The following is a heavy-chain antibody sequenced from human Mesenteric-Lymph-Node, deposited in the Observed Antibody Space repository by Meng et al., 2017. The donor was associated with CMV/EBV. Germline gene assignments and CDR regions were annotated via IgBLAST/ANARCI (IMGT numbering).Heavy chain of an antibody. CDR1: GFSSSSYS. D-gene: IGHD3-3*01. J-gene: IGHJ6*02. CDR2: ISSSSSYI. CDR3: ARGGGLRFLEWLERNYYGMDV. Sequence: GESLKISCAASGFSSSSYSMNWVRQAPGKGLEWVSSISSSSSYIYYADSVKGRFTISRDNAKNSLYLQMNSLRAEDTAVYYCARGGGLRFLEWLERNYYGMDVWGQGTTVTVSS. V-gene: IGHV3-21*01.